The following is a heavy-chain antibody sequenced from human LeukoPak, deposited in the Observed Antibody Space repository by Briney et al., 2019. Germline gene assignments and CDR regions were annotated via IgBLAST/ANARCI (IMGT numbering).Heavy chain of an antibody. V-gene: IGHV3-49*04. Sequence: PGGSLRLSCTASGFTFGDYAMSWVRQAPGKGLEWVGFIRSKVYGGTPEYAASVKGRFTISRDDSKNIASLQMNSLKTEDTAVYYCTRAAAAAAPTARFDTWGQGTLVTVSS. J-gene: IGHJ5*02. D-gene: IGHD6-13*01. CDR2: IRSKVYGGTP. CDR3: TRAAAAAAPTARFDT. CDR1: GFTFGDYA.